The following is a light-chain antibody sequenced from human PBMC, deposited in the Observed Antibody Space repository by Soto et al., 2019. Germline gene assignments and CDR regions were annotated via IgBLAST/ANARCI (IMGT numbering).Light chain of an antibody. CDR2: GAS. CDR3: QQYGSSPPT. CDR1: QSISRY. J-gene: IGKJ1*01. Sequence: ILLTQSPCTLSLSPGERTTLSRRASQSISRYLAWYQQKPGQGPRLLIYGASSRSTGTPDRFSGSGSGTDFTLTINRLAPEDFAMYYCQQYGSSPPTFGQGTKVDIK. V-gene: IGKV3-20*01.